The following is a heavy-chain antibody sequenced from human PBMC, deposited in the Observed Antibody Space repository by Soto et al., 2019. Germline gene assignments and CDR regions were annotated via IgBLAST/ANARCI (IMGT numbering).Heavy chain of an antibody. V-gene: IGHV1-3*01. J-gene: IGHJ3*02. CDR1: GYTFTSYA. CDR3: ARDFEQWLVRDDAFDI. D-gene: IGHD6-19*01. Sequence: ASVKVSCKASGYTFTSYAMHWVRQAPGQRLEWMGWINAGNGNTKYSQKFQGRVTITRDTSASTAYMELSSLRSEDTAVYYCARDFEQWLVRDDAFDIWGPGTMVTVSS. CDR2: INAGNGNT.